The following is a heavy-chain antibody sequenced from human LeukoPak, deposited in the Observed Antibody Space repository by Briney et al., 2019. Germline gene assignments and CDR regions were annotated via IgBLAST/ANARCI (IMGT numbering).Heavy chain of an antibody. CDR1: GYSISSGYH. D-gene: IGHD3-22*01. CDR2: IYQSGTT. J-gene: IGHJ4*02. Sequence: SETLSLTCTVSGYSISSGYHWGWIRQPPGKGLEWVGSIYQSGTTYYNPSLKSRVTISVDTSRNQFSLNLRSVTAADTAVYYCARTQIGVLYDSSGYSYWGQGTLVTVSS. V-gene: IGHV4-38-2*02. CDR3: ARTQIGVLYDSSGYSY.